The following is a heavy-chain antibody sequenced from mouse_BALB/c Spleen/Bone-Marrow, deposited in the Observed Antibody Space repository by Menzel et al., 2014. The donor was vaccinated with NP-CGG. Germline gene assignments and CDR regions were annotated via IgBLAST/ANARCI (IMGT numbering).Heavy chain of an antibody. J-gene: IGHJ1*01. CDR1: GFTLTDYY. Sequence: DVQLVESGGGLVQPGGSLRLSCATSGFTLTDYYMSWVRQPPGKALEWLGFIRNKAKGYTTEYSASVKGRFTISRDNSQSILYLQMTTLRPEDSATYYCARDREGNYSYWYLDVWGAGTTVTVSS. D-gene: IGHD2-1*01. CDR2: IRNKAKGYTT. CDR3: ARDREGNYSYWYLDV. V-gene: IGHV7-3*02.